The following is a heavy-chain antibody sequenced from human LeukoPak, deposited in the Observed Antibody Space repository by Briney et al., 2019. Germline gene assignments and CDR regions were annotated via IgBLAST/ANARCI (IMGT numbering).Heavy chain of an antibody. D-gene: IGHD3-22*01. V-gene: IGHV4-31*03. Sequence: SQTLSLTCTVSGGSTSSGGYYWSWIRQHPGKGLEWIGYIYYSGSTYYNPSLKSRVTISVDTSKDQFSLKLSSVTAADTAVYYCARAPHYYDSSGYYYEWFDPWGQGTLVTVSS. J-gene: IGHJ5*02. CDR2: IYYSGST. CDR1: GGSTSSGGYY. CDR3: ARAPHYYDSSGYYYEWFDP.